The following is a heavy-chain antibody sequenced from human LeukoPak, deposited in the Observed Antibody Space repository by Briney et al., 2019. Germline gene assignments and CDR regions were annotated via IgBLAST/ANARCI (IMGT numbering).Heavy chain of an antibody. Sequence: GGSLRLSCEASGFTVSSTHMVWVRQAPGKGLEWVSVTYTGGNSYYAGSVQGRFIISRDISKNTLYLQMNNLRAEDSALYCARGGRGSAAVVAPRSFDIWGQGTMVTVSP. J-gene: IGHJ3*02. V-gene: IGHV3-53*01. D-gene: IGHD3-22*01. CDR2: TYTGGNS. CDR1: GFTVSSTH. CDR3: ARGGRGSAAVVAPRSFDI.